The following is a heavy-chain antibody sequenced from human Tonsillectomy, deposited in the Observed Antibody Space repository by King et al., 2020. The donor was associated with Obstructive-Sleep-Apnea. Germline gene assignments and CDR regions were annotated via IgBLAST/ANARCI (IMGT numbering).Heavy chain of an antibody. D-gene: IGHD6-13*01. CDR1: GFSLSNARMG. Sequence: VTLKESGPVLVKPKETLTLTCTVSGFSLSNARMGVSWIRQPPGKALEWLAHIFSNDEKSYSTSLKSRLTISKDTSKSQVVLTMTNMDPVDTATYYCAREYSSSWYDYFDYWGQGTLVTVSS. V-gene: IGHV2-26*01. J-gene: IGHJ4*02. CDR3: AREYSSSWYDYFDY. CDR2: IFSNDEK.